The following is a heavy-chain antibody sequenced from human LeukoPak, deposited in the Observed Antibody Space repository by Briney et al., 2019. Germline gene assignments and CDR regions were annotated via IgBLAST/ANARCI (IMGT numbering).Heavy chain of an antibody. CDR3: SSRIAADGTMDY. Sequence: PGGSLRPSCAASGFTFNSYSMNWVRQAPGKGLEWVSSISKTSTYVFYGDSVKGRFTISRDNAKNSVYLQMNSLRVEDTAVYYCSSRIAADGTMDYWGQGTLVTVSS. D-gene: IGHD6-13*01. V-gene: IGHV3-21*01. CDR1: GFTFNSYS. J-gene: IGHJ4*02. CDR2: ISKTSTYV.